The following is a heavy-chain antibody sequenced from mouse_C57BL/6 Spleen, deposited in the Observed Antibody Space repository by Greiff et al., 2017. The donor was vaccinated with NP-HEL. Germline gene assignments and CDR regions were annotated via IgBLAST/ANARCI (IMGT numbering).Heavy chain of an antibody. CDR3: ARDYSKNYAMDY. CDR1: GYTFTDYY. V-gene: IGHV1-26*01. CDR2: INPNNGGT. J-gene: IGHJ4*01. D-gene: IGHD2-5*01. Sequence: EVQLQQSGPELVKPGASVKISCKASGYTFTDYYMNWVKQSHGKSLEWIGDINPNNGGTSYNQKFKGKATLTVDKSSSTAYMELRSLTSEDSAVYYWARDYSKNYAMDYWGQGTSVTVSS.